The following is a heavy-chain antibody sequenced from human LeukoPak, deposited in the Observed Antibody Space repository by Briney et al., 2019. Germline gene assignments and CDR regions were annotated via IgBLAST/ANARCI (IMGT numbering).Heavy chain of an antibody. CDR2: INHSGST. J-gene: IGHJ6*02. CDR3: ARDFFPYSNHGMDV. V-gene: IGHV4-34*01. D-gene: IGHD3-3*01. CDR1: GGSFSGYY. Sequence: SETLSLTCAVYGGSFSGYYWSWIRRPPGKGLEWIGEINHSGSTNYNPPLKGRVTISVGTSKNQSSLTQSPVTAADPAVYFWARDFFPYSNHGMDVWGQGTTVTVSS.